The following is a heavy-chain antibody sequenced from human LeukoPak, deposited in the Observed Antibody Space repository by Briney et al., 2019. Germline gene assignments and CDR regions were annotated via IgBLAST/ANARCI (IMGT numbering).Heavy chain of an antibody. D-gene: IGHD1-26*01. Sequence: PSETLSLTCAVYGGSFSGYYWSWIRQPPGKGLEWIGEINHSGSTNYNPSLKSRVTISVDTSKNQFSLKLSSVTAADTAVYYCAVYSGSYLRGISAYWGQGTLVTVSS. V-gene: IGHV4-34*01. J-gene: IGHJ4*02. CDR2: INHSGST. CDR1: GGSFSGYY. CDR3: AVYSGSYLRGISAY.